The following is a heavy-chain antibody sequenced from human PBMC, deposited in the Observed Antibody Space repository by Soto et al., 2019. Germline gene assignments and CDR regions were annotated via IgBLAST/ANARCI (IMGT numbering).Heavy chain of an antibody. D-gene: IGHD5-18*01. Sequence: SETLSLTCTVSGGSISSYYWSWIRQPPGKGLEWIGYMYYSGSTNYNPSRKSRVTISVDTSKNQFSLKLSSVTAADTAVYYCARTLYSYGPRFDDWGQGTLVTVSS. CDR2: MYYSGST. V-gene: IGHV4-59*01. CDR3: ARTLYSYGPRFDD. CDR1: GGSISSYY. J-gene: IGHJ4*02.